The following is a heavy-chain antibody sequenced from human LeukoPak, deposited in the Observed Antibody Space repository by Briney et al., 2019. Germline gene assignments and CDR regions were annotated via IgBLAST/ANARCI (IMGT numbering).Heavy chain of an antibody. V-gene: IGHV3-48*03. CDR3: ARDKLGIAAAGTVPYYYYGMDV. D-gene: IGHD6-13*01. Sequence: PGRSLRLSCAASGFTFSSYEMNWVRQAPGKGLEWVSYISSSGSTIYYADSVKGRFTISRDNAKNSLYLQMNSLRAEDTAVYYCARDKLGIAAAGTVPYYYYGMDVWGQGTTVTVSS. CDR2: ISSSGSTI. J-gene: IGHJ6*02. CDR1: GFTFSSYE.